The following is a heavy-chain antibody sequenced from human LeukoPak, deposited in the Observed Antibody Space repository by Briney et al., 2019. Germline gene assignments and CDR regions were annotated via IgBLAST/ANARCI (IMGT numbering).Heavy chain of an antibody. V-gene: IGHV1-69*13. CDR2: IVPIFGTA. D-gene: IGHD1-7*01. Sequence: SVKVSCKASGGTFSSYAISWVRQAPGQGLEWMGGIVPIFGTANYAQKFQGRVTITADESTSTAYMELSSLRSEDTAVYYCARDGLELLRGAFDIWGQGTMVTVSS. J-gene: IGHJ3*02. CDR3: ARDGLELLRGAFDI. CDR1: GGTFSSYA.